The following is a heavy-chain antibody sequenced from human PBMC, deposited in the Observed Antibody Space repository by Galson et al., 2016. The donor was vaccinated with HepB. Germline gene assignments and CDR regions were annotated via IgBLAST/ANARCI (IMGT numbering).Heavy chain of an antibody. J-gene: IGHJ6*03. V-gene: IGHV4-39*01. CDR3: ATGIVVAGKMYYYYMDV. CDR1: GASISGTNYY. Sequence: SETLSLTCNVSGASISGTNYYWGWIRQPPGGGLEWIGSIYYSGSTSYNPSLESRVTISVDTSKNQLSLRLNSVTAADTAVYYCATGIVVAGKMYYYYMDVWGKGTSVSVSS. CDR2: IYYSGST. D-gene: IGHD6-19*01.